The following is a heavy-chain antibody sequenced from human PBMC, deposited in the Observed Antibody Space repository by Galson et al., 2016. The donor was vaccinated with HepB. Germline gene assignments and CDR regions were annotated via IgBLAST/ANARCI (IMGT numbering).Heavy chain of an antibody. J-gene: IGHJ6*02. CDR2: IYYSGSS. CDR3: ARVVYSTFDRKYYGMDV. Sequence: TLSLTCTVSGDSISSGDYYWSWIRQSPGEGLEWIGHIYYSGSSYYNPSLKSRVSISIDTSKNHFSLKLNSVTAADTAVYYCARVVYSTFDRKYYGMDVWGLGTTVTVSS. D-gene: IGHD4-11*01. CDR1: GDSISSGDYY. V-gene: IGHV4-30-4*01.